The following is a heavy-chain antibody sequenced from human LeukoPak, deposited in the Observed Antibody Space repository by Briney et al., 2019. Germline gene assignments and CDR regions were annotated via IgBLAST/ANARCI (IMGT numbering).Heavy chain of an antibody. J-gene: IGHJ4*02. Sequence: GGSLKLSCAASGFTFSTYEMNWVRQAPGKGLEWVSYIGSSGNTIYYADSVKGRFTISRDNAKNSLYLQMNSLRAEDTAVYYCARSYEGSGSSDWGQGTLVTVSS. CDR3: ARSYEGSGSSD. CDR2: IGSSGNTI. D-gene: IGHD3-3*01. CDR1: GFTFSTYE. V-gene: IGHV3-48*03.